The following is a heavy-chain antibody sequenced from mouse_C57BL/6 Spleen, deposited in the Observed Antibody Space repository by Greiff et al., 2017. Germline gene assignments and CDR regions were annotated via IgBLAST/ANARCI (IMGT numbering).Heavy chain of an antibody. CDR3: ARGGLRPDFAY. CDR2: IDPSDSYT. CDR1: GYTFTSYW. J-gene: IGHJ3*01. D-gene: IGHD2-4*01. Sequence: QVQLQQPGAELVMPGASVKLSCKASGYTFTSYWMHWVKQRPGQGLEWIGEIDPSDSYTNYNQKFKGKSTLTVDKSSSTAYMQLSSLTSEDSAVYYCARGGLRPDFAYWGQGTLVTVSA. V-gene: IGHV1-69*01.